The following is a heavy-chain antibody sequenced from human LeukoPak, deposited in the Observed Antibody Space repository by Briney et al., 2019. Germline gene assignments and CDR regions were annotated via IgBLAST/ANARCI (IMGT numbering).Heavy chain of an antibody. Sequence: GGSLRLSGAASGFTFSSYGMHWVRQAPGKGLEGVAFIRYDGSNKYYAYSVKGRFTISRDNSKNTLYLQMNSLRAEDTAVYYCAKERDTAMVTIDYWGQGTLVTVSS. V-gene: IGHV3-30*02. CDR1: GFTFSSYG. D-gene: IGHD5-18*01. CDR2: IRYDGSNK. J-gene: IGHJ4*02. CDR3: AKERDTAMVTIDY.